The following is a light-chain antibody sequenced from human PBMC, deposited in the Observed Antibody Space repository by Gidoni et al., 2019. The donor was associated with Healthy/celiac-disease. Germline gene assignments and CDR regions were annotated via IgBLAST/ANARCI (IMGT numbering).Light chain of an antibody. J-gene: IGLJ2*01. CDR2: GNN. CDR3: NSRDSSGNHLGV. CDR1: SLRSYY. Sequence: SSELTQDPAVSVALGQTVRITCQGDSLRSYYASWYQQKPGQPPVLVIYGNNNRPSRIPDRFSGSSSGNTASLTITGAQAEDEADYYCNSRDSSGNHLGVFGGGTKLTVL. V-gene: IGLV3-19*01.